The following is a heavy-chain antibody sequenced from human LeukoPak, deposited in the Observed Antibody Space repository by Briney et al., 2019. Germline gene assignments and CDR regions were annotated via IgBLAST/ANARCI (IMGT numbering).Heavy chain of an antibody. Sequence: PSETLSLTCTVSGGSISSYYWSWIRQPAGKGLKWIGRIYTSGSTNYNPSLKSRVTMSVDTSKNQFSLKLSSVTAADTAVYYCARGLPYDSSGYGFDYWGQGTLVTVSS. CDR2: IYTSGST. J-gene: IGHJ4*02. D-gene: IGHD3-22*01. CDR1: GGSISSYY. CDR3: ARGLPYDSSGYGFDY. V-gene: IGHV4-4*07.